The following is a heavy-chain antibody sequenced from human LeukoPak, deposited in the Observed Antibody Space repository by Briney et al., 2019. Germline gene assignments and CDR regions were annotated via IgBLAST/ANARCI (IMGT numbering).Heavy chain of an antibody. Sequence: ASVKLSCTASGYRSTSDGITTVRESPGQGLEWMGWISTYNGNTNYAQKFQDRVTMTTDTSTSTAYTELRSLRSDDTAVYYCARYSVSYSSSWHYYFDYWGQGTLVTVSS. CDR3: ARYSVSYSSSWHYYFDY. V-gene: IGHV1-18*01. J-gene: IGHJ4*02. D-gene: IGHD6-13*01. CDR1: GYRSTSDG. CDR2: ISTYNGNT.